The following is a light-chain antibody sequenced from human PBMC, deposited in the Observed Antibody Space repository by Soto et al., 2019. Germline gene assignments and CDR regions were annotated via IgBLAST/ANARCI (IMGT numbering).Light chain of an antibody. V-gene: IGKV1-5*01. CDR3: QHYSSNSYT. Sequence: DIQMTQSPSTLSASVGDRVTITCRATQSISSWLAWYQQKPGKAPKLLIYDASSLESGVPSRFSGSKSGTESTRTISSLQPDDFASYYCQHYSSNSYTFGQGTKLEIK. J-gene: IGKJ2*01. CDR1: QSISSW. CDR2: DAS.